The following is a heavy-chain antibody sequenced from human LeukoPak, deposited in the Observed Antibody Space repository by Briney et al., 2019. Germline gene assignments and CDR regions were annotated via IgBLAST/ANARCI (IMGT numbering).Heavy chain of an antibody. D-gene: IGHD1-26*01. J-gene: IGHJ4*02. V-gene: IGHV4-39*01. CDR1: GGSISSSSYY. CDR2: IYYSGST. CDR3: ARHRNSGRYFHFDY. Sequence: PSETLSLTCTVSGGSISSSSYYWGWIRQPPGKGLEWIGSIYYSGSTYYNPSLKSRVTISVDTSKNQFSLKLSSVTAADTAVYYCARHRNSGRYFHFDYWGQGTLVTVSS.